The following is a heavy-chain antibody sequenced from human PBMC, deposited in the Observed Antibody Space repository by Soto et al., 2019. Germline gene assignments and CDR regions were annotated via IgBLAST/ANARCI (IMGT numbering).Heavy chain of an antibody. V-gene: IGHV3-23*01. J-gene: IGHJ4*02. CDR3: AKDAPEGYFDY. Sequence: EVLLLESGGGLVQPGGSLRLSCAASGFTVSSYAMNWVRQAPGKGLEWVSAISASGDITYYADSVKGRFTISRDNSKNTLYLQMNSLRAEDTAVYYCAKDAPEGYFDYWGQGTLVTVSS. CDR1: GFTVSSYA. CDR2: ISASGDIT.